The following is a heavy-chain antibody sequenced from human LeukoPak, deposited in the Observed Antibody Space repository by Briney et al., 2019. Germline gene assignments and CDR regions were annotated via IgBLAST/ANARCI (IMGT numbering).Heavy chain of an antibody. CDR2: VSDGGRA. D-gene: IGHD3-22*01. CDR1: GGSLSGYT. CDR3: ARVELARRDYYYDSSGYSTFDY. Sequence: SETLSLTCSVSGGSLSGYTWNWIRQSPGQGLEWVGEVSDGGRAHYHPSPKSRVTISVDTSKNQFSLKLSSVTAADTAVYYCARVELARRDYYYDSSGYSTFDYWGQGTLVTVSS. V-gene: IGHV4-34*01. J-gene: IGHJ4*02.